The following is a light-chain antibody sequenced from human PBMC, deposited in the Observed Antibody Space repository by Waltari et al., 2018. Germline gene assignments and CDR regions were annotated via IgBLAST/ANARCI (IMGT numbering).Light chain of an antibody. J-gene: IGLJ2*01. CDR3: QSYDSNNYVI. Sequence: NFMLTQPRSVSESPGKTVTTSCTRSSGNLASTSVHWYQQRPASSPTTVIYEDYHRPSGVPDRFSASFDSSSNSASLTISGLKTEDEADYYCQSYDSNNYVIFGGGTKLTVL. CDR1: SGNLASTS. V-gene: IGLV6-57*01. CDR2: EDY.